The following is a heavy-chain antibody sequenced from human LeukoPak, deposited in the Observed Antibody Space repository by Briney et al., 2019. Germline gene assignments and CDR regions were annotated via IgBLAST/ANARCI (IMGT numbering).Heavy chain of an antibody. CDR1: GFTFSSYG. CDR3: AKPVLLWFGALDY. V-gene: IGHV3-30*02. CDR2: IRYDGSNK. J-gene: IGHJ4*02. D-gene: IGHD3-10*01. Sequence: GGSLRLSCAASGFTFSSYGMHWVRQAPGKGLEWVAFIRYDGSNKYYADSVKGRFTISRDNSKNTLYLQMNSLRAEDTAVYYCAKPVLLWFGALDYWGQGTLVTVSS.